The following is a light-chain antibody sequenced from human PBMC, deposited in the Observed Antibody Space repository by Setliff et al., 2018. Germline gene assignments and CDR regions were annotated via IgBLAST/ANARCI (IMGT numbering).Light chain of an antibody. CDR3: SSYAGSYIYV. Sequence: QSALTQPPSASGSPGQSVTISRTGISSDVGGYNYVSWCQQHPGKAPKLMIYEVSKRPSGVPDRFSGSKSGNTASLTVSGLQAEDEADYYCSSYAGSYIYVFGTGTKVTVL. V-gene: IGLV2-8*01. CDR1: SSDVGGYNY. CDR2: EVS. J-gene: IGLJ1*01.